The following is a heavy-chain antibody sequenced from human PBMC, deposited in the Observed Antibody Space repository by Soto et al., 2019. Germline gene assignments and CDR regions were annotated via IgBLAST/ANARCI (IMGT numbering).Heavy chain of an antibody. CDR2: IKSKTVGRTT. CDR3: STDGYSSGYYVDTHYSFYYGLDV. J-gene: IGHJ6*02. Sequence: EVQLVESGGGLVKPGGSLRLSSVASGFTFSDAWMSWVRQAPGKGLEWVGRIKSKTVGRTTDYAAPVKGRFTISRDDSKNTLYLQMNSLQTEDTAVYYCSTDGYSSGYYVDTHYSFYYGLDVWGQGTTVTVAS. CDR1: GFTFSDAW. V-gene: IGHV3-15*01. D-gene: IGHD3-22*01.